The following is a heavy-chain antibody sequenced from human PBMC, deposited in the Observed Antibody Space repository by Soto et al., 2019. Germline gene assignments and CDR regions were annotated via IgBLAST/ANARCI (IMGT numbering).Heavy chain of an antibody. CDR2: ISYDGSNK. CDR1: GFTFSSYA. J-gene: IGHJ4*02. CDR3: ARGGIVVVTPPFDY. D-gene: IGHD2-21*02. V-gene: IGHV3-30-3*01. Sequence: QVQLVESGGGVVQPGRSLRLSCAASGFTFSSYAMHWVRQAPGKGLEWVAVISYDGSNKYYADSVKGRFTISRDNSKNTLYLQMNSLRDEDTAVYYCARGGIVVVTPPFDYWGQGTLVTVSS.